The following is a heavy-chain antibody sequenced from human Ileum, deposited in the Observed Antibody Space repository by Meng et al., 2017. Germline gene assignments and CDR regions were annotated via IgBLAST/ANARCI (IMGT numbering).Heavy chain of an antibody. CDR2: VYYNGVT. J-gene: IGHJ4*02. CDR3: TRERSWSDFGYFDD. V-gene: IGHV4-61*01. D-gene: IGHD1-26*01. Sequence: QGHLPAQDPGLAGPPSTRSSPLTVSGASSRSSCCYYSWIRQSAGKGLEWIGYVYYNGVTNYNPSLRSRIPTSIDTSKNQFSLKLSSVTAADTALYYCTRERSWSDFGYFDDWGRGTLVTVSS. CDR1: GASSRSSCCY.